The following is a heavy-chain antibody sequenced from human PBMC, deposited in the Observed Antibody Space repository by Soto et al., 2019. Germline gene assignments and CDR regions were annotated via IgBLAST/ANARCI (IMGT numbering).Heavy chain of an antibody. CDR2: TFFGGAT. J-gene: IGHJ6*02. V-gene: IGHV4-39*01. CDR3: ATHVGQHLRYYYYGLDV. CDR1: GDSMSSSNYD. D-gene: IGHD6-13*01. Sequence: SETMSLPCTVSGDSMSSSNYDWGWIRKPPGKGLDGMRNTFFGGATYDHPSQKRRITISVETSKNQFSLKLSSGTDADAAIYYCATHVGQHLRYYYYGLDVWGQGAAVTVSS.